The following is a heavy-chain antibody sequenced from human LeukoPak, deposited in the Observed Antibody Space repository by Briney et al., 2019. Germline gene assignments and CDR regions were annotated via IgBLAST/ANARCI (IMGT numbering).Heavy chain of an antibody. J-gene: IGHJ5*02. V-gene: IGHV1-69*04. CDR1: GGTFSSYA. CDR3: ASGASSGYYPGGDWFDP. Sequence: SVKVSCKASGGTFSSYAISGVRQAPGQGLEWMGRIIPILGIANYAQKFQGRVTITADKSTSTAYMELSSLRSEDTAVYYCASGASSGYYPGGDWFDPWGQGTLVTVSS. D-gene: IGHD3-22*01. CDR2: IIPILGIA.